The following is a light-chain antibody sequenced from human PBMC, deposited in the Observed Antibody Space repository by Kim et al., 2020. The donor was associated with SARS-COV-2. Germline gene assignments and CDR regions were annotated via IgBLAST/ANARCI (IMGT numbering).Light chain of an antibody. V-gene: IGKV3-11*01. CDR3: QQRINWPPT. CDR2: EAS. J-gene: IGKJ1*01. CDR1: QTVSMY. Sequence: LSPGERATRSCMASQTVSMYLAWYQRKPGRAPRVVNYEASNRAAGIPARFSGSGSGTDFTLTISSLGPEDFAVYYCQQRINWPPTFGQGTKVEIK.